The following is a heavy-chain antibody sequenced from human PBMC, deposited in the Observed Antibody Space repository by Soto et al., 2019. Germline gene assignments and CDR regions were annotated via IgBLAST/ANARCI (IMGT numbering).Heavy chain of an antibody. CDR2: IIPILGIA. V-gene: IGHV1-69*02. Sequence: QVQLVQSGAEVKKPGSSVKVSCKASGGTFSSYTISWVRQAPGQGLEWMGRIIPILGIANYAQKFQGRVTITADKSTNTAYMELSSLRSEDTAVYYCARGELRYPLDVWGQGTTVTVSS. CDR1: GGTFSSYT. D-gene: IGHD3-9*01. J-gene: IGHJ6*02. CDR3: ARGELRYPLDV.